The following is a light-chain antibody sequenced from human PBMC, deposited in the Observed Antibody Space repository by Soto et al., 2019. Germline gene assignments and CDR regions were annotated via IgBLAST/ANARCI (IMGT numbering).Light chain of an antibody. J-gene: IGKJ2*01. CDR2: GAS. CDR3: QQYGSSPPNT. CDR1: PSVSSSY. V-gene: IGKV3-20*01. Sequence: EIVLTQSPGTLSLSPGERTTLSCRASPSVSSSYLAWYQQKPGQAPRLLIYGASRRATGIPDRFSGSGSGTDFTLTICRLEPEDFVVYYCQQYGSSPPNTFGQGTNLEIK.